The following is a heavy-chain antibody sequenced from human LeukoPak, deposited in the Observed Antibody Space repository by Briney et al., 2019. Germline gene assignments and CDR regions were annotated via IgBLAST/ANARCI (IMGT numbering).Heavy chain of an antibody. CDR2: IFYSGST. J-gene: IGHJ4*02. CDR1: GGSISTSNYY. V-gene: IGHV4-39*07. D-gene: IGHD3-9*01. Sequence: KSSETLSLTCTVSGGSISTSNYYWGWIRQPPGKGLEWIGNIFYSGSTYYNPSLKSRVTISVDTSKNQFSLKLSSVTAADTAVYYCAKGVGRYFPDKHDDYWGQGTLVTVSS. CDR3: AKGVGRYFPDKHDDY.